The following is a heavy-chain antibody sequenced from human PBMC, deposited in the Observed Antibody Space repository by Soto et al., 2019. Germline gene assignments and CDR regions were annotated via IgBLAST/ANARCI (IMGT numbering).Heavy chain of an antibody. CDR1: GYTFTSYG. Sequence: ASVKVSCKASGYTFTSYGISWVRQAPGQGLEWMGWINAGNENTKYSQRFQARVTITRDTFATTAYMELSSLTSEDMAVYFCARVRTAAHSYYSYYYGMDVWGQGTTVTVSS. D-gene: IGHD3-10*01. CDR3: ARVRTAAHSYYSYYYGMDV. CDR2: INAGNENT. J-gene: IGHJ6*02. V-gene: IGHV1-3*01.